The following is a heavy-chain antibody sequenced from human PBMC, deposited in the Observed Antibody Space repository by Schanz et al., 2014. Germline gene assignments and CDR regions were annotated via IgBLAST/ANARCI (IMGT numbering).Heavy chain of an antibody. CDR1: GFSFSDHA. CDR3: ARVKYCTITRCYRTETEGIYYMDV. CDR2: INTGVNT. D-gene: IGHD2-2*01. J-gene: IGHJ6*03. V-gene: IGHV3-23*04. Sequence: EVELVESGGGLVQPGGSLRLSCAASGFSFSDHAMDWVRQAPGKGLEWVSAINTGVNTYYADSVRGRFTISRDNSKNTLYLQMKSLRAEDTAVYYCARVKYCTITRCYRTETEGIYYMDVWGKGTTVTVSS.